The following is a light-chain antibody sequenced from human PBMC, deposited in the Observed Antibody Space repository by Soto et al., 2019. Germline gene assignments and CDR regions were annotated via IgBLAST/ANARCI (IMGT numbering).Light chain of an antibody. CDR1: SSNIGSNT. CDR3: AAWDDSLNGLV. Sequence: QSVLTQPPSASGTPGQRVTISCSGSSSNIGSNTVNWYQQLPKTAPKLLIYSNNQRPSGVPDRFSGSKSGTSASLAISGLQSEDEADYYCAAWDDSLNGLVLGGGTKVTAL. CDR2: SNN. V-gene: IGLV1-44*01. J-gene: IGLJ2*01.